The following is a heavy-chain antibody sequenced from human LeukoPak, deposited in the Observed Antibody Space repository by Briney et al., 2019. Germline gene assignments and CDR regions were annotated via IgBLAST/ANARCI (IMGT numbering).Heavy chain of an antibody. V-gene: IGHV1-24*01. CDR3: ATAPEYSSSSYFDY. D-gene: IGHD6-6*01. Sequence: ASVKVSCKVSGYTLTELSMHWVRQAPGKGLEWMGGFDPEDGETIYAQKFQGRVTMTEDTSTDTAYMELSSLRSEDTAVYYCATAPEYSSSSYFDYWGQGILVTVSS. CDR2: FDPEDGET. J-gene: IGHJ4*02. CDR1: GYTLTELS.